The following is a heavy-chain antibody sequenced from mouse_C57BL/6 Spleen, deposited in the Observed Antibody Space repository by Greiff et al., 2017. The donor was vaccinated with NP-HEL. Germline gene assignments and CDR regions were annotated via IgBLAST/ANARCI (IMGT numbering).Heavy chain of an antibody. Sequence: EVKLVESGGGLVQPGGSMKLSCVASGFTFSNYWMNWVRQSPEKGLEWVAQIRLKSDNYATHYAESGKGRFTISRDDTKSSVYLQMINLRAEDTGIYYCTRYGSSYLCDYWGQGTTLTVSS. D-gene: IGHD1-1*01. CDR1: GFTFSNYW. V-gene: IGHV6-3*01. J-gene: IGHJ2*01. CDR2: IRLKSDNYAT. CDR3: TRYGSSYLCDY.